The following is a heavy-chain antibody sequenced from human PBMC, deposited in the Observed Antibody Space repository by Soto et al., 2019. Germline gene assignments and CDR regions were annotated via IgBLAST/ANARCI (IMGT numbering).Heavy chain of an antibody. V-gene: IGHV1-8*01. CDR3: ARGVSAGVDY. J-gene: IGHJ4*02. Sequence: ASVKVSCKASGYSFTSLDINWVRQTAGQGLEWMGWMQPSTGRTGYAQKFQGRVTMTRDTSINTAYMELTTLTSDETAFYYCARGVSAGVDYWGQGTLVPVSP. CDR2: MQPSTGRT. CDR1: GYSFTSLD. D-gene: IGHD1-26*01.